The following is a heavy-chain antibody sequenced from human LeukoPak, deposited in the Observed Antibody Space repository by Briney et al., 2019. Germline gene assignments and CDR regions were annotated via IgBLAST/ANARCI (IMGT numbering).Heavy chain of an antibody. CDR3: ARRILGYCSGGSCYHNWFDP. CDR2: IIPIFGTA. Sequence: GASVKVSCKASGGTFSSYAISWVRQAPGQGLECMGGIIPIFGTANYAQKFQGRVTITADESTSTAYMELSSLRSEDTAVYYCARRILGYCSGGSCYHNWFDPWGQGTLVTVSS. D-gene: IGHD2-15*01. CDR1: GGTFSSYA. V-gene: IGHV1-69*01. J-gene: IGHJ5*02.